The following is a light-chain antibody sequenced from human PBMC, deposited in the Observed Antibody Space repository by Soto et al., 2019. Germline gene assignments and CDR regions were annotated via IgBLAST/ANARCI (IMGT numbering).Light chain of an antibody. Sequence: EIVMTQSPATLSVSPGEGATLSCRASQSVGTNLAWYQQKPGQTPRLLIYGASTRAAGLPARFRGSGSGTEFTLTINSLQSEDFAVYYCQQYNNWPPRSYTFGQGTKVDI. CDR1: QSVGTN. CDR2: GAS. J-gene: IGKJ1*01. CDR3: QQYNNWPPRSYT. V-gene: IGKV3-15*01.